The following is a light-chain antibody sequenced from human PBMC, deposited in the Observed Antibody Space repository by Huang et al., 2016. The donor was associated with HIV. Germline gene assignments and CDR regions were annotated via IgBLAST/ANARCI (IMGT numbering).Light chain of an antibody. Sequence: EIVMTQSPATLSVSPGERATLACRASQSVTSNLAGYQQKPGQAPMILIYCAATRATGIPARFSGSGSGTEFTLTISSLQSEDFAVYYCQRYDNWPKFTFGPGTKVDIK. CDR1: QSVTSN. CDR2: CAA. J-gene: IGKJ3*01. V-gene: IGKV3-15*01. CDR3: QRYDNWPKFT.